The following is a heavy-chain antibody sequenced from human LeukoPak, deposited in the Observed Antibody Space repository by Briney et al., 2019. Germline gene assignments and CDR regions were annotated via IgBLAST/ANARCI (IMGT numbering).Heavy chain of an antibody. CDR1: GFTFTSYS. V-gene: IGHV3-21*01. D-gene: IGHD2-21*02. CDR3: ARGLLPDVVVTAIYYFDP. Sequence: GGSLSLSCAASGFTFTSYSLHWVRQPPGRGLEWVSSISRSSSDMYYADSVMGRFTISRDNAKNSLYPQMNNLRAEDTAVYYCARGLLPDVVVTAIYYFDPWGQGTLVTVSS. J-gene: IGHJ5*02. CDR2: ISRSSSDM.